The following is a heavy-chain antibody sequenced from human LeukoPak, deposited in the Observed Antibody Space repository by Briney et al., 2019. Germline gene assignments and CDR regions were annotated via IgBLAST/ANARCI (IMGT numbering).Heavy chain of an antibody. CDR2: IIPIFGTA. CDR3: ARDIGYYDSRKESYPPFQH. CDR1: GGTFISYA. J-gene: IGHJ1*01. Sequence: SVKVSCKASGGTFISYAISWVRQAPGQGLEWMGGIIPIFGTANYAQKFQGRVTITADESTSTAYMELSSLRSEDTAVYYCARDIGYYDSRKESYPPFQHWGQGTLVTVSS. V-gene: IGHV1-69*13. D-gene: IGHD3-22*01.